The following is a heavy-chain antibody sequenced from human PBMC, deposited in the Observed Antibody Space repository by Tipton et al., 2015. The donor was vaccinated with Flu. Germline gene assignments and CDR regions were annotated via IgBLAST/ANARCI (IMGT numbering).Heavy chain of an antibody. Sequence: TLSLTCSVSGDSIGSDYFWGWIRQPPGKGLEWIGNVHQTGTTYYNPSLRSRVTIAVDRPKNQFSLRLTSVTAADTAIYYCARDRWEYASGFDPWGQGTPVTVSP. D-gene: IGHD6-19*01. CDR3: ARDRWEYASGFDP. V-gene: IGHV4-38-2*02. CDR1: GDSIGSDYF. CDR2: VHQTGTT. J-gene: IGHJ5*02.